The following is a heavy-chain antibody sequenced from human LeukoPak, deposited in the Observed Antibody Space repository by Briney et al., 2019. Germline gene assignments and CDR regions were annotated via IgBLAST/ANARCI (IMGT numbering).Heavy chain of an antibody. Sequence: GGSLRLSCVASGFTFSSFAMSWVRQAPGKGLEWVATVPGTGATTIFYAASVKGRFTISRDNSNNTLYLQMNSLGADDTAVYYCSKGGGSWFGPWGQGTLVTVSS. J-gene: IGHJ5*02. CDR1: GFTFSSFA. CDR3: SKGGGSWFGP. D-gene: IGHD1-26*01. CDR2: VPGTGATTI. V-gene: IGHV3-23*01.